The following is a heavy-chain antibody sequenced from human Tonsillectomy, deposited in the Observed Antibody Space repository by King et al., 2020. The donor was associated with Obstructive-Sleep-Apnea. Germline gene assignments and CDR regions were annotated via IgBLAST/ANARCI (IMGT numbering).Heavy chain of an antibody. V-gene: IGHV3-7*03. CDR1: GFTFSRYG. Sequence: VQLVESGGGLVQPGGSLRLSCAASGFTFSRYGMNWVRQAPGKGLEWVSNIKEDGSEKYYVDSVKGRFTISRDNAKSSLYLQMNSLRAEDTAVYYCANPERVWGQGTLVTVSS. CDR3: ANPERV. CDR2: IKEDGSEK. J-gene: IGHJ4*02.